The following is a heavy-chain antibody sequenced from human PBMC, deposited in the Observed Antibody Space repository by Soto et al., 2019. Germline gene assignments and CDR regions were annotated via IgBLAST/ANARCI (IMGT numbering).Heavy chain of an antibody. CDR2: VNPILSIS. V-gene: IGHV1-69*04. CDR1: GDTFSFYS. CDR3: ATSYGTGYRAFDY. D-gene: IGHD3-10*01. J-gene: IGHJ4*02. Sequence: QVQLVQSGAEVKRPGSSVKVSCKASGDTFSFYSINWVRQAPGLGLEWMGRVNPILSISTYAQRFQGRVTMTSDKSTDTSYMELSGLRSEDTAMYYCATSYGTGYRAFDYWGQGALVTVSS.